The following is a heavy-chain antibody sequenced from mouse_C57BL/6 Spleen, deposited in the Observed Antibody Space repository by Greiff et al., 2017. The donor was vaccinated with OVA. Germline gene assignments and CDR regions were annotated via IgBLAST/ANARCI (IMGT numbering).Heavy chain of an antibody. D-gene: IGHD1-1*01. J-gene: IGHJ2*01. V-gene: IGHV1-26*01. CDR3: ARGGEGNYGSSPYYFDY. CDR1: GYTFTDYY. Sequence: EVQLQQSGPELVKPGASVKISCKASGYTFTDYYMNWVKQSHGKSLEWIGDINPNNGGTSYNQKFKGKATLTVDKSSSTAYMELRSLTSEDSAVYYCARGGEGNYGSSPYYFDYWGQGTTLTVSS. CDR2: INPNNGGT.